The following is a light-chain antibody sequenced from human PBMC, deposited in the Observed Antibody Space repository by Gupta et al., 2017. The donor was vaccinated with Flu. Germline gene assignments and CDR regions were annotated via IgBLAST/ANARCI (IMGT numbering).Light chain of an antibody. CDR1: PDSSKS. Sequence: IQMTQSPSSLAASVGDRVTITCRASPDSSKSLAWFQQQPGKAPKSLIYAASSLHSGVPSKFSGSGSQTDFTLTITNLQPEDFATYYCQQYTSYPPTFGGGTNVEIK. V-gene: IGKV1-16*02. CDR2: AAS. J-gene: IGKJ4*01. CDR3: QQYTSYPPT.